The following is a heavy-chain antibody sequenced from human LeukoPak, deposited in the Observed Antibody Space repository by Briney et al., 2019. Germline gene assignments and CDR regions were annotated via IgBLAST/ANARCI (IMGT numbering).Heavy chain of an antibody. CDR2: IYHSGST. Sequence: SETLSLTCAVSGGSISSSNWWSWVRQPPGKGLEWIGEIYHSGSTNYNPSLKSRVTISVGKSKNQFSLKLSSVTAADTAVYYCARVGSGSPGHFDYWGQGTLVTVSS. CDR3: ARVGSGSPGHFDY. J-gene: IGHJ4*02. D-gene: IGHD1-26*01. CDR1: GGSISSSNW. V-gene: IGHV4-4*02.